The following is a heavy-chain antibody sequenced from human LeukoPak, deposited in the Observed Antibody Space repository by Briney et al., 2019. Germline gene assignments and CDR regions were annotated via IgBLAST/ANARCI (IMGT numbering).Heavy chain of an antibody. Sequence: PGRSLRLSCAASGFTFSSYAMHWVRQAPGKGLEWVAVISYDGSNKYYADSVKGRFTISRDNSKNTLYLQMNSLRAEDTAVYYCAMLGVRYCSSTSCWDYWGQGTLVTVSS. J-gene: IGHJ4*02. CDR2: ISYDGSNK. CDR3: AMLGVRYCSSTSCWDY. V-gene: IGHV3-30*04. D-gene: IGHD2-2*01. CDR1: GFTFSSYA.